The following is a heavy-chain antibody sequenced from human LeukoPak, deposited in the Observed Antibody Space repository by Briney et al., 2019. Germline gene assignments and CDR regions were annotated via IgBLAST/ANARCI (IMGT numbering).Heavy chain of an antibody. D-gene: IGHD3-10*01. CDR2: INAGNGNT. CDR3: ARVFVKSGSQLPFGY. Sequence: EASVKVSCKASGYTFTSYAMHWVRQAPGQRLEWMGWINAGNGNTKYSQKFQGRVTITRDTSASTAYMELSSLRSEDTAVYYCARVFVKSGSQLPFGYWGQGTLVTVSS. V-gene: IGHV1-3*01. CDR1: GYTFTSYA. J-gene: IGHJ4*02.